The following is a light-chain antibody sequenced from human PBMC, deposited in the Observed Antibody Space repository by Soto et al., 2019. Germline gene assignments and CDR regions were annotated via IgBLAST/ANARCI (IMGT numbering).Light chain of an antibody. V-gene: IGKV2D-29*01. CDR2: DVS. J-gene: IGKJ4*01. Sequence: DVMMTQTPLSLSVTPGQSASISCKSSWSLLHTDGKTYLYWYMQRPGQPPQLLIYDVSNRFSGVPDRFSGSGSGTDFTLKISRVEAEDVGTYYCMQSQTLPLTFGGGTKVEIK. CDR3: MQSQTLPLT. CDR1: WSLLHTDGKTY.